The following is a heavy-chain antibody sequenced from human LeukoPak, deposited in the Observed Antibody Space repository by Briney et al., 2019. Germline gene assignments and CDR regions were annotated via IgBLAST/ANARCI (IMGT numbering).Heavy chain of an antibody. CDR2: ITKSGDQT. J-gene: IGHJ4*02. Sequence: GGSLRLSCVPSGITFSNSALSWVRQAPGKGLEWVSTITKSGDQTHYADSVKGRFIISRDTSKNTLYLQMNSLRAEDTAMYYCVREDLGVDYWGQGTLVTVSS. V-gene: IGHV3-23*01. CDR1: GITFSNSA. CDR3: VREDLGVDY. D-gene: IGHD1-26*01.